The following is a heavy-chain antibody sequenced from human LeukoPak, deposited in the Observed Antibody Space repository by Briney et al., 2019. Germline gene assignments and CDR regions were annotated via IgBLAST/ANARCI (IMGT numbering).Heavy chain of an antibody. Sequence: GGSLRLSCAASGFTFSNYGMHWVRRAPGKGLEWVAFIRYDGSNKYYADSVKGQFTISRDNSKNTLYLQMNSLRAEDTAVYYCAKDTWIKTYYFDYWGQGTLVTVSS. D-gene: IGHD2-2*03. V-gene: IGHV3-30*02. CDR3: AKDTWIKTYYFDY. CDR2: IRYDGSNK. J-gene: IGHJ4*02. CDR1: GFTFSNYG.